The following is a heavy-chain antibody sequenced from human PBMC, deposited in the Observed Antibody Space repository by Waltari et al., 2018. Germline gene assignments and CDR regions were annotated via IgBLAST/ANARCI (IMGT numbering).Heavy chain of an antibody. CDR2: SHRSGRT. Sequence: QLQLQESGPGLVKPSGTLSLTCTVSGDSMTSNNWWSWVRQPPEKGLEWIGQSHRSGRTNYNPSLESRVTISIDTANKQLSLKLTSTTAADTAVYYCARDRGSGLYLDSWGQGILVTVSP. J-gene: IGHJ4*02. CDR1: GDSMTSNNW. CDR3: ARDRGSGLYLDS. V-gene: IGHV4-4*02. D-gene: IGHD1-26*01.